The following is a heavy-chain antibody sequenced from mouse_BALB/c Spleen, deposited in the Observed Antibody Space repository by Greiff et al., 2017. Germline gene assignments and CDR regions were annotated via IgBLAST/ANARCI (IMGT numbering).Heavy chain of an antibody. CDR3: ARGTSAWFAY. D-gene: IGHD3-3*01. V-gene: IGHV1S135*01. Sequence: EVQLQQSGPELVKPGASVKVSCKASGYAFTSYNMYWVKQSHGKSLEWIGYIDPYNGGTSYNQKFKGKATLNVDKYSSTAYMHLHSLASEESAGYYCARGTSAWFAYWGQGTLGTVSS. J-gene: IGHJ3*01. CDR2: IDPYNGGT. CDR1: GYAFTSYN.